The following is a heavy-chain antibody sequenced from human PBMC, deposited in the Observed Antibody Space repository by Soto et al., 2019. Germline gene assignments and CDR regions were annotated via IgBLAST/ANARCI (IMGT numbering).Heavy chain of an antibody. J-gene: IGHJ4*02. Sequence: SETLSLTCAVSSDPISSTKWWSWVRQSPGKGLEWIGEIYPSGSTNYNPSLKSRVTISEDRSKNQFSLKLTSVTAADTAVYYCARSWNDYLFYWGQGTLVTVSS. V-gene: IGHV4-4*02. D-gene: IGHD4-17*01. CDR2: IYPSGST. CDR3: ARSWNDYLFY. CDR1: SDPISSTKW.